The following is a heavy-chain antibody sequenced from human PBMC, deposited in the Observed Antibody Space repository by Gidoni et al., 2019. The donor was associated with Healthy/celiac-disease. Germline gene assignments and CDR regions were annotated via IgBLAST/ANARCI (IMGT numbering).Heavy chain of an antibody. D-gene: IGHD2-2*01. CDR3: ARLGCSSTSCYDAFDI. J-gene: IGHJ3*02. Sequence: EVQLVESGGGLVKPGGSLSLSCAASGFTCSSYWMRWVRQAPGKGLELVANIKQDGSEKYYVDSVKGRFTISRDNAKNSLYLQMNSLRAEDTAVYYCARLGCSSTSCYDAFDIWGQGTMVTVSS. CDR2: IKQDGSEK. CDR1: GFTCSSYW. V-gene: IGHV3-7*03.